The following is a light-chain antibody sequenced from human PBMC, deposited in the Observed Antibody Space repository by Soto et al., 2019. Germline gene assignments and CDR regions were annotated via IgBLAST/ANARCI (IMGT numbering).Light chain of an antibody. Sequence: DIQMTQSPSSLSASVGDRFTITCRPSRDISTSLNWYQHKPGKAPKLLISNASTLQSGVPSRFSGSGSGTAFTLTVSNSHPDDFATYYCQQSYSLPWTFGQGTNVEMK. CDR1: RDISTS. J-gene: IGKJ1*01. V-gene: IGKV1-39*01. CDR2: NAS. CDR3: QQSYSLPWT.